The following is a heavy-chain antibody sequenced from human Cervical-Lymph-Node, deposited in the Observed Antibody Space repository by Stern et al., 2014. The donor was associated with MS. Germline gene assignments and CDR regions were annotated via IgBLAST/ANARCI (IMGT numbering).Heavy chain of an antibody. J-gene: IGHJ4*02. CDR2: FIPIFGTA. D-gene: IGHD2-8*01. V-gene: IGHV1-69*01. Sequence: QLVQSWAEVKKPGSSGKVSCKASGGPFSSDAIILVRQAPGQGREWMGGFIPIFGTANYAQKFQGRVTITADESTSTAYMEMSSLRSEDTAVYYCASSNGYRDYWGQGTLVPVSS. CDR1: GGPFSSDA. CDR3: ASSNGYRDY.